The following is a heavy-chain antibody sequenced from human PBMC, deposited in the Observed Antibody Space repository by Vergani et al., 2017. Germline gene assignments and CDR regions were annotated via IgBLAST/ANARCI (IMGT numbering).Heavy chain of an antibody. V-gene: IGHV4-59*01. D-gene: IGHD2-2*01. CDR1: GGSISSYY. Sequence: QVQLQESGPGLVKPSQTLTLTCTVSGGSISSYYWTWIRQPPGKGLEWIGNIYYTGSTNYNPSLQSRVTMSVDTSNNQFSLRFSSVSAAYTAVYYCARERCXTSCYLLDYYYMDGWGKGTTVTVSS. CDR3: ARERCXTSCYLLDYYYMDG. J-gene: IGHJ6*03. CDR2: IYYTGST.